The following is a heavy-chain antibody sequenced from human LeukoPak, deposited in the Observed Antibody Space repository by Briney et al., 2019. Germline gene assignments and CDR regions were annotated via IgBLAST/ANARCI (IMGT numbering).Heavy chain of an antibody. CDR3: ARGRHMVRGVIPPRFDP. V-gene: IGHV1-8*03. Sequence: WASVKVSCKASGYTFTSYGISWVRQATGQGLEWMGWMNPNSGNTGYAQKFQGRVTITGNTSISTAYMELSSLRSEDTAVYYCARGRHMVRGVIPPRFDPWGQGTLVTVSS. CDR1: GYTFTSYG. CDR2: MNPNSGNT. J-gene: IGHJ5*02. D-gene: IGHD3-10*01.